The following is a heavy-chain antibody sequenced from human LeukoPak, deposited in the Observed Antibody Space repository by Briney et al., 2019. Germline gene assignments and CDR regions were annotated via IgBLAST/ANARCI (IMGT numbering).Heavy chain of an antibody. D-gene: IGHD3-10*01. CDR1: GDSIISGTYY. CDR2: IYYSGST. Sequence: SETLSLTCTVSGDSIISGTYYWGWIRQPPGKALEWIGSIYYSGSTYYNPSLRSRVTISVDTSKNQFSLKLSSVTAADTSVYYCARVARVRGVITFDYWGQGTLVTVSS. J-gene: IGHJ4*02. CDR3: ARVARVRGVITFDY. V-gene: IGHV4-39*01.